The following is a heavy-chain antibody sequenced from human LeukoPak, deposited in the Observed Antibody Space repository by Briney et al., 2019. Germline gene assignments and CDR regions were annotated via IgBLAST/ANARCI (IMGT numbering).Heavy chain of an antibody. CDR3: ARDEVAYCSGGSCYSTWFDP. CDR1: GFTFSSYS. D-gene: IGHD2-15*01. CDR2: IGSSSSYI. J-gene: IGHJ5*02. Sequence: PGGSLRLSCAASGFTFSSYSMNWVRQAPGKGLEWVSSIGSSSSYIYYAHSVKGRFTISRDNAKNSLYLQMNSLRAEDTAVYYCARDEVAYCSGGSCYSTWFDPWGQGTLVTVSS. V-gene: IGHV3-21*06.